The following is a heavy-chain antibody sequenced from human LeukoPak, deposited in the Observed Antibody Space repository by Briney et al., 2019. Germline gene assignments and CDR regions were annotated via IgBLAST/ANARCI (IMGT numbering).Heavy chain of an antibody. D-gene: IGHD3-22*01. CDR1: GGTFSSYA. V-gene: IGHV1-69*05. CDR3: ARMIALPSRRYSWFDP. Sequence: ASVKVSCKASGGTFSSYAISWVRQAPGQGLERMGGIIPIFGTANYAQKFQGRVTITTDESTSTAYMELSSLRSEDTAAYYCARMIALPSRRYSWFDPWGQGTLVTVSS. CDR2: IIPIFGTA. J-gene: IGHJ5*02.